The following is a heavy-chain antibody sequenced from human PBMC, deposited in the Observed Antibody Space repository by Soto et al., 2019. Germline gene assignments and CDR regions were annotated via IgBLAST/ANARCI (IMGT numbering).Heavy chain of an antibody. V-gene: IGHV3-48*03. CDR3: ARDRGYNTGWYGGALDL. CDR2: ISSRGTSI. J-gene: IGHJ4*02. D-gene: IGHD6-19*01. Sequence: EVQVVESGGGLVQPGESLRLSCAASGFTFSTYEMNWVRQAPGKGLEWVAYISSRGTSIFYADSVKGRFSISRDNDNDSVSLLMNNMRVDDTAVSYCARDRGYNTGWYGGALDLWGQGTLVTVSS. CDR1: GFTFSTYE.